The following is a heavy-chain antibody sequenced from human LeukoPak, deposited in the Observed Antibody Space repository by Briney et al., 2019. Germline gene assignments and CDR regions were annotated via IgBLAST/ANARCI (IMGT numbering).Heavy chain of an antibody. Sequence: PGGSLRLSCAASGFTFDDYGMSWVRQAPGKGLEWVSGINWNGGSTGYADSVKGRFTISRDNAKNSLYLQMNSLRAEDTALYYCARVGTYYDILAGYYSTYFDYWGQGTLVTVPS. CDR1: GFTFDDYG. CDR2: INWNGGST. J-gene: IGHJ4*02. D-gene: IGHD3-9*01. CDR3: ARVGTYYDILAGYYSTYFDY. V-gene: IGHV3-20*04.